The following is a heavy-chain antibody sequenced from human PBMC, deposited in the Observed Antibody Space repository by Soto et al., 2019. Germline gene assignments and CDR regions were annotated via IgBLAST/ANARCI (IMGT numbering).Heavy chain of an antibody. CDR2: IYYSGST. CDR3: ARRFIGITGTNTYYMDV. CDR1: GGSISSYY. V-gene: IGHV4-59*08. J-gene: IGHJ6*03. D-gene: IGHD1-20*01. Sequence: PSETMSLTCTVSGGSISSYYWSWIRQHPGKGLEWIGYIYYSGSTNYNPSLKSRVTISVDTSKNQFSLKLSSVTAADTAVYYCARRFIGITGTNTYYMDVWGKGTTVTVSS.